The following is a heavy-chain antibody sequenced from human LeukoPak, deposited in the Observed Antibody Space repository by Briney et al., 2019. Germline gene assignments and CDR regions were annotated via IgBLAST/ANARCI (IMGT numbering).Heavy chain of an antibody. D-gene: IGHD6-19*01. CDR3: ARDQGQWLVGEVDY. CDR2: IYYSGST. J-gene: IGHJ4*02. V-gene: IGHV4-39*02. CDR1: GGSISSSSYY. Sequence: PSETLSLTCTVSGGSISSSSYYWGWIRQSPGQGLEWIGSIYYSGSTYYNPSLKSRVTISVDTSKNQFSLQLNSVTPGDTAVYYCARDQGQWLVGEVDYWGQGTLVTVSS.